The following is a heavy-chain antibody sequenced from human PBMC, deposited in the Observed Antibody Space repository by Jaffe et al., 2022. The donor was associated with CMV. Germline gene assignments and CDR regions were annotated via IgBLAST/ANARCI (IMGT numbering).Heavy chain of an antibody. V-gene: IGHV3-48*03. Sequence: EVQVVESGGGLVQPGGSLRLSCSASGFTLSSYEMNWVRQAPGKGLEWVSYSSRSGSTTHYAGSVNGRFTISRDNAKNSLYLQLNSLRAEDTAVYYCARATVTNMFDHWGQGTLVTVSS. D-gene: IGHD4-17*01. CDR1: GFTLSSYE. CDR2: SSRSGSTT. CDR3: ARATVTNMFDH. J-gene: IGHJ4*02.